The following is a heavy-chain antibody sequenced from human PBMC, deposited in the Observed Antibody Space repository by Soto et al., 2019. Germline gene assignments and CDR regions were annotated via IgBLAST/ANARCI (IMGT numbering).Heavy chain of an antibody. CDR3: ARGRYGDY. D-gene: IGHD1-1*01. CDR1: GYAFTTYG. V-gene: IGHV1-18*01. CDR2: ISAHNGNT. J-gene: IGHJ4*02. Sequence: QVHLVQSGAEVKKPGASVKVSCQGSGYAFTTYGITWVRQAPGQGLEWMGWISAHNGNTNYAQKLPGRVTVTRDTSTSTAYMELRRLRYDDTAVYYCARGRYGDYWGQGALVTVSS.